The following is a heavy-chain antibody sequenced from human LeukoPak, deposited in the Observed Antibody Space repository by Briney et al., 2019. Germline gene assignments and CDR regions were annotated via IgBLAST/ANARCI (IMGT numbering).Heavy chain of an antibody. D-gene: IGHD1-26*01. J-gene: IGHJ3*02. CDR2: INTDGSTT. Sequence: GGSLRLSCAASGFTFSSYWMHWVRQAPGKGLVWVSRINTDGSTTSYADSVKGRFTISRDNAKNTLYLQMNSLRAEDTAVYFCVRASGPFDIWGQGTMVTVSS. V-gene: IGHV3-74*01. CDR1: GFTFSSYW. CDR3: VRASGPFDI.